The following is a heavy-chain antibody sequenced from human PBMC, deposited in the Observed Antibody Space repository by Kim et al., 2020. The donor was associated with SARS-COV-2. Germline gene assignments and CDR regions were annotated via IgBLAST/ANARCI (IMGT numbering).Heavy chain of an antibody. CDR2: ISSSSSTI. CDR3: ARGEGWHDSSGYYSVGYYYYYYGKDV. CDR1: GFTFSSYS. D-gene: IGHD3-22*01. V-gene: IGHV3-48*02. J-gene: IGHJ6*02. Sequence: GGSLRLSCAASGFTFSSYSMNWVRQAPGKGLEWVSYISSSSSTIYYADSVKGRFTISRDNAKNSLYLQMNSLRDEDTAVYYCARGEGWHDSSGYYSVGYYYYYYGKDVWGQGTTITVSS.